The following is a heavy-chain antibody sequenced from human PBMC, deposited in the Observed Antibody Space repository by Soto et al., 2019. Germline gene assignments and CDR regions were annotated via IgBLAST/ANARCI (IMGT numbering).Heavy chain of an antibody. J-gene: IGHJ4*02. CDR2: IIPIFGTA. Sequence: QVQLVQSGAEVKKPGSSVKVSCKASGGTFSSYAISWVRQAPGQGLEWMGGIIPIFGTANYAQTFQGRVTIPADESTSTAYMELRSLRSEDTAVYYCARESRYCSGGSCYFLPGIDYLGQGTLVTFSA. CDR3: ARESRYCSGGSCYFLPGIDY. D-gene: IGHD2-15*01. CDR1: GGTFSSYA. V-gene: IGHV1-69*12.